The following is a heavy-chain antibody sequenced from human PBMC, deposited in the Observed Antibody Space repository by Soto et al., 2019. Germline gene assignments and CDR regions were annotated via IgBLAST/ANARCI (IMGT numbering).Heavy chain of an antibody. CDR3: AREPATAKPEGVDF. J-gene: IGHJ4*02. CDR2: INPNSGGT. V-gene: IGHV1-2*02. Sequence: XSVKVSCKASVYTFSDYYIHWVRQAPGQGLEWMGWINPNSGGTKYAPKFQGGVTMTRDTAITTAYMELRRLRSGDTAVYYCAREPATAKPEGVDFWAQGTLVTVSS. CDR1: VYTFSDYY. D-gene: IGHD1-1*01.